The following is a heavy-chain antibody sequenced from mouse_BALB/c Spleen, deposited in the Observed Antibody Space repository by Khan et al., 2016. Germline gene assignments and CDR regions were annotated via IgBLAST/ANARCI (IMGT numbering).Heavy chain of an antibody. Sequence: QVQLQQSGAELARPGASVKLSCKASGYTFTSYWMQWVKQRPGQGLEWIGTIYPGDGDTTYTQKFKGKATLTADKSYSTAYMQLSSLASEDSAVYYCARTYYGNLDYWGQGTTLTVAS. CDR3: ARTYYGNLDY. CDR2: IYPGDGDT. CDR1: GYTFTSYW. J-gene: IGHJ2*01. D-gene: IGHD2-10*01. V-gene: IGHV1-87*01.